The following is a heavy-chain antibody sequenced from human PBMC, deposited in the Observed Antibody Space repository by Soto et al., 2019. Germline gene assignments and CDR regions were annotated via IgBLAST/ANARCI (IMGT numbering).Heavy chain of an antibody. V-gene: IGHV1-58*01. CDR3: AAEGGSYWGGDALDI. D-gene: IGHD1-26*01. J-gene: IGHJ3*02. CDR2: IVVGSGNT. Sequence: ASVKVSCKASGFTFTSSAVQWVRQARGQRLEWIGWIVVGSGNTNYAQKFQERVTITRDMSTSTAYMELSSLRSEDTAVYYCAAEGGSYWGGDALDIWSQGTAVTVSS. CDR1: GFTFTSSA.